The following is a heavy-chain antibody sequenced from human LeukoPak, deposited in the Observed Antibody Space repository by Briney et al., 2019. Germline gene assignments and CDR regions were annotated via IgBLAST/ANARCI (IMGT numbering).Heavy chain of an antibody. CDR1: GDSVSRSDSY. V-gene: IGHV4-39*01. CDR3: ARWRYYDGSGYLE. Sequence: PSETLSLTCSVSGDSVSRSDSYWDWIRQPPGKGLEWIGTIYYSGRTYYSPSLKGRVTMSVDPSNNQFSLSLRSETAADTAIYYCARWRYYDGSGYLEWGQGTLLSVSS. D-gene: IGHD3-22*01. J-gene: IGHJ1*01. CDR2: IYYSGRT.